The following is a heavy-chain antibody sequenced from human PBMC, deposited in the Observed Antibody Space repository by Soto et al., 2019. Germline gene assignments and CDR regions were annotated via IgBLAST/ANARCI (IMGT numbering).Heavy chain of an antibody. D-gene: IGHD1-1*01. J-gene: IGHJ5*01. CDR2: ISAYNGNT. CDR3: ARDQLERRQNWFDP. CDR1: GYTFTGYG. Sequence: GASVMVSCKASGYTFTGYGISWVRQAPGQGLEWMGWISAYNGNTNYAQKLQGRVTMTTDTSTSTAYMELRSLRSDDTAVYYCARDQLERRQNWFDPWGQGTLVTVSS. V-gene: IGHV1-18*01.